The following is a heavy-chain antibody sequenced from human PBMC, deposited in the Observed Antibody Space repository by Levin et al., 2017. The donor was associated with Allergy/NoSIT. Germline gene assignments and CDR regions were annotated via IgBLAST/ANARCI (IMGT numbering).Heavy chain of an antibody. CDR3: ARVFLTAYPLNCFDP. Sequence: GESLKISCKTSGYTFTGYYMHWVRQAPGQGLEWMGWINPNSGGTNYAQKFQGRVTMTRDTSISTAYMELSRLGSDDTAVYYCARVFLTAYPLNCFDPWGQGTLVTVSS. CDR1: GYTFTGYY. V-gene: IGHV1-2*02. CDR2: INPNSGGT. D-gene: IGHD3-9*01. J-gene: IGHJ5*02.